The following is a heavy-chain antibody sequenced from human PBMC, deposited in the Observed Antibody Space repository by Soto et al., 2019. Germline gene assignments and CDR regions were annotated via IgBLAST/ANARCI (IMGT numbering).Heavy chain of an antibody. CDR3: TTDGFTGIVGI. CDR2: IRSKNSSETR. D-gene: IGHD3-22*01. CDR1: GFPFTKSW. J-gene: IGHJ3*02. V-gene: IGHV3-15*01. Sequence: EVQLVESGGSLVTPGGSLILSFSSSGFPFTKSWMTWFPQAPGKVLEWFARIRSKNSSETRYEAAHVKARFTIERDDSKNMLYLEMNSLKIEDTGVYYCTTDGFTGIVGIWGQGTMVTVSS.